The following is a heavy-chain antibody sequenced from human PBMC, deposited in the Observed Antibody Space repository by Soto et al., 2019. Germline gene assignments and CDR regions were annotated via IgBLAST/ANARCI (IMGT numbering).Heavy chain of an antibody. J-gene: IGHJ4*02. D-gene: IGHD6-6*01. CDR1: GFTCSSYG. V-gene: IGHV3-33*01. CDR3: AREFLAARLQPYFDY. CDR2: IWYDGSNK. Sequence: QVQLVESGGGVVQPGRSLRLSCAASGFTCSSYGMHWVRQAPGKGLEWVAVIWYDGSNKYYADSVKGRFTISRDNSKNTLYLKMNSLLAEDTAVYYCAREFLAARLQPYFDYWGQGTLVTVSS.